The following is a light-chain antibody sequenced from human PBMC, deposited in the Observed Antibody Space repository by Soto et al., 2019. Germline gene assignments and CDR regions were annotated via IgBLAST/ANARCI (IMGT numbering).Light chain of an antibody. CDR2: EAS. CDR3: YSFAGSATFV. Sequence: QSVLTQPASVSGSPGQSITISCTGSSSDIGGYNLVSWYQQRPGKAPKLMIYEASKRPSGVSDRFSGSRPGNTASLTISALQPEDEADYSCYSFAGSATFVFGGGTKLTVL. CDR1: SSDIGGYNL. J-gene: IGLJ2*01. V-gene: IGLV2-23*02.